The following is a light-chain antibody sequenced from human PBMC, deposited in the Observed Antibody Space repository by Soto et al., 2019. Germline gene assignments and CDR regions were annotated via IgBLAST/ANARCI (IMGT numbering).Light chain of an antibody. J-gene: IGLJ1*01. CDR3: KSYTGSSTYV. Sequence: SVLTQPPSVSGSPGQSVAISCTGTSSDVGSYNRVSWYQQPPGAAPKLMIYEVSNRPSGVPDRFSGSKSGNTASLTISGLQAEDEADYYCKSYTGSSTYVFGTGTKVTVL. CDR2: EVS. V-gene: IGLV2-18*02. CDR1: SSDVGSYNR.